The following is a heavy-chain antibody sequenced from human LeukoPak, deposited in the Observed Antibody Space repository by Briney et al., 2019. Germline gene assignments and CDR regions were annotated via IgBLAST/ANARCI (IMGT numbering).Heavy chain of an antibody. CDR3: ARGPPDFYNSGSYYNGYNWFDS. D-gene: IGHD3-10*01. CDR1: GGSISSSPYY. CDR2: IYYSGST. Sequence: SETLPLTCTVSGGSISSSPYYWGWIRQPPGKGLEWIGTIYYSGSTNYNPSLKSRVTISADTSKNQFSLTLTSVTAADTAVYYCARGPPDFYNSGSYYNGYNWFDSWGQGTLVTVSS. J-gene: IGHJ5*01. V-gene: IGHV4-39*07.